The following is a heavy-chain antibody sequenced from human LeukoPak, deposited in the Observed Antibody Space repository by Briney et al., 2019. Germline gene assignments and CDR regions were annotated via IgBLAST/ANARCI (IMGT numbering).Heavy chain of an antibody. CDR2: IYTSGST. D-gene: IGHD2-2*01. J-gene: IGHJ5*02. Sequence: PSETLSLTCTVSGGSISSYYWSWIRQPAGKGLEWIGRIYTSGSTNYNPSLKSRVTMSVDTSKNQFSLKLSSVTAADTAVYYCARDSRGYQLLSNDWFDPWGQGTLVTVSS. V-gene: IGHV4-4*07. CDR3: ARDSRGYQLLSNDWFDP. CDR1: GGSISSYY.